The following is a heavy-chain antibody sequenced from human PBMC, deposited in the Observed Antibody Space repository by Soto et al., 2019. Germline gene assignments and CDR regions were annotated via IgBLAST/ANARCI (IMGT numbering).Heavy chain of an antibody. V-gene: IGHV3-33*01. CDR1: GFTFSSYG. Sequence: GGSLRLSCAASGFTFSSYGMHWVRQAPGKGLEWVAVIWYDGSNKYYADSVKGRFTISRDNSKNTLYLQMNSLRAEDTAVYYCARGFRRHWFDPWGQGTLVTVSS. D-gene: IGHD2-21*01. CDR3: ARGFRRHWFDP. CDR2: IWYDGSNK. J-gene: IGHJ5*02.